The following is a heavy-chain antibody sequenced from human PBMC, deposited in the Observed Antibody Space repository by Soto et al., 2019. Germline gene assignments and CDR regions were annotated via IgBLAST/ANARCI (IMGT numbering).Heavy chain of an antibody. Sequence: PGGSLRLSCAASGFTFSSYGMHWVRQAPGKGLEWVAVIWYDGSNKYYADSVKGRFTISRDNSKNTLYLQMNILRAEDTAVYYCARTAIVVVTAMGGMDVWGQGTTVTVSS. CDR2: IWYDGSNK. V-gene: IGHV3-33*01. CDR3: ARTAIVVVTAMGGMDV. CDR1: GFTFSSYG. J-gene: IGHJ6*02. D-gene: IGHD2-21*02.